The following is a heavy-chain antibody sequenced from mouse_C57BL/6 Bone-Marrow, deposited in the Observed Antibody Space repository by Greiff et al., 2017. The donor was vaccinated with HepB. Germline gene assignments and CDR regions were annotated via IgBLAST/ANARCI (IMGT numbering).Heavy chain of an antibody. J-gene: IGHJ4*01. CDR1: GFTFSDYG. V-gene: IGHV5-17*01. Sequence: EVMLVESGGGLVKPGGSLKLSCAASGFTFSDYGMHWVRQAPEKGLEWVAYISSGSSTIYYADTVKGRFTISRDNAKNTLFLQMTSLRSEDTAMYYCARGGLTGRGYYYAMDYWGQGTSVTVSS. D-gene: IGHD4-1*01. CDR2: ISSGSSTI. CDR3: ARGGLTGRGYYYAMDY.